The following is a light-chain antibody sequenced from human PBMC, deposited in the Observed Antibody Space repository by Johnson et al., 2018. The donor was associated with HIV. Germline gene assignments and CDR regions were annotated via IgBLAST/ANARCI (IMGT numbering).Light chain of an antibody. CDR2: DNN. V-gene: IGLV1-51*01. Sequence: QSVLTQPHSVSAAPGQKVTISCSGSSSNIGTNYVSWYQQLPGTAPKLLMFDNNQRPSGIPDRFSGSKSGPSSTLRITGLQTGDEADYYCGTWDTSLSSYVFGTGAKGTVL. CDR1: SSNIGTNY. CDR3: GTWDTSLSSYV. J-gene: IGLJ1*01.